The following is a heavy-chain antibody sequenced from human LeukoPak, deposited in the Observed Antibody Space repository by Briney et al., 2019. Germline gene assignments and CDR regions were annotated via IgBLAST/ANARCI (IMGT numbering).Heavy chain of an antibody. CDR2: IYSGGST. CDR3: AREIAGGYYYMDV. Sequence: GGSLRLSCAASGFTVSSNYMSWVRQAPGKGLEWVSVIYSGGSTYYADSGKGRFTISRDNSKNTLYLKMNSLRAEDAAGYYCAREIAGGYYYMDVWGKGTTVTVSS. D-gene: IGHD6-13*01. CDR1: GFTVSSNY. J-gene: IGHJ6*03. V-gene: IGHV3-53*01.